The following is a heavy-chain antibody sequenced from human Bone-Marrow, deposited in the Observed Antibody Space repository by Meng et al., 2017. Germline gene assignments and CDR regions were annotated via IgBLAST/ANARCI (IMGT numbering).Heavy chain of an antibody. CDR1: GYSISSDIW. J-gene: IGHJ4*02. CDR2: VYQRGDT. CDR3: GRDQGRELINH. V-gene: IGHV4-4*02. Sequence: QVQLQESGPGPVKPSGTLSLTCTVSGYSISSDIWWSWVRQPPGKGLEWIGEVYQRGDTNYNPSLKSRVDISVDKSKNQFYLSLFSVTAADTAVYYCGRDQGRELINHWGQGTLVTVSS. D-gene: IGHD1-7*01.